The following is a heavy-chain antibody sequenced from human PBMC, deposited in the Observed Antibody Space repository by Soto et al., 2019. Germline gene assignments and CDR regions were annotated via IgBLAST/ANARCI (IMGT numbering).Heavy chain of an antibody. V-gene: IGHV5-51*01. CDR3: ARRKDSGSYPTDVFDF. J-gene: IGHJ3*01. D-gene: IGHD1-26*01. Sequence: GELLRVPCNVAEDNCINYGIGWMSQMTGKGLEWMGIIYPGDSDTRYSPSFQGQVTISADKSISTAYLQWSSLKASDTAMYYCARRKDSGSYPTDVFDFWGQGTMVPVSS. CDR2: IYPGDSDT. CDR1: EDNCINYG.